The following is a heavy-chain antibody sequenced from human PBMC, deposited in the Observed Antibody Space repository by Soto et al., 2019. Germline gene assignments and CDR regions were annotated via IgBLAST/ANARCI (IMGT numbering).Heavy chain of an antibody. Sequence: EVQLVESGGGLVKPGGSLRLSCAASGFTFSSYSMNWVRQAPGKGLEWVSSISSSSSYIYYVDSVQGRFTISRDNAKNSRFLQMNSLSAEDTACYYGGREFGWEAEYNSGYGYWGQGPLVTVSS. CDR1: GFTFSSYS. CDR2: ISSSSSYI. V-gene: IGHV3-21*01. D-gene: IGHD5-18*01. J-gene: IGHJ4*02. CDR3: GREFGWEAEYNSGYGY.